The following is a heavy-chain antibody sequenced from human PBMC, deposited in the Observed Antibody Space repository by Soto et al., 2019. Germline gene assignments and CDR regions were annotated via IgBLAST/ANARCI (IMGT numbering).Heavy chain of an antibody. CDR2: IIPILGIA. CDR3: ARAVSYYYYGMDV. Sequence: ASVKVSCKASGYTFTSYGISWVRQAPGQGLEWMGRIIPILGIANYAQKFQGRVTITADKSTSTAYMELSSLRSEDTAVYYCARAVSYYYYGMDVWGQGTTVTVSS. J-gene: IGHJ6*02. CDR1: GYTFTSYG. D-gene: IGHD2-8*01. V-gene: IGHV1-69*04.